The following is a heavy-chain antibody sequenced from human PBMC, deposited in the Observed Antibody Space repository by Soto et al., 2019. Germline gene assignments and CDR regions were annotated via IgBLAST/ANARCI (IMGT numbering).Heavy chain of an antibody. CDR1: GDSISRSHW. CDR2: ISHSGIT. V-gene: IGHV4-4*02. Sequence: QVQLQESGPGLVRPSGALSVTCAVSGDSISRSHWWRWVRQSPGKGLEWIGEISHSGITNYNPSLQGRVTISGDKSKNQLSLKLTSVTAADTAVYYCARVRYDRSGVDHWGQGTLVSVSS. J-gene: IGHJ4*02. D-gene: IGHD3-22*01. CDR3: ARVRYDRSGVDH.